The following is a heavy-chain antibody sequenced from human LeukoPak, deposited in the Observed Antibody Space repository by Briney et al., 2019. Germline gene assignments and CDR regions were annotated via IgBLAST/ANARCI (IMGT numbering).Heavy chain of an antibody. V-gene: IGHV3-23*01. J-gene: IGHJ6*02. Sequence: GGSLRLSCAASGFTFSSYAMSWVRQAPGKGLEWVSAISGSGGSTYYADSVKGRFTIPRDNSKNTLYLQMSSLRAEDTAVYYCAKDVEPTHPLYYGMDVWGQGTTVTVSS. CDR1: GFTFSSYA. D-gene: IGHD1-14*01. CDR2: ISGSGGST. CDR3: AKDVEPTHPLYYGMDV.